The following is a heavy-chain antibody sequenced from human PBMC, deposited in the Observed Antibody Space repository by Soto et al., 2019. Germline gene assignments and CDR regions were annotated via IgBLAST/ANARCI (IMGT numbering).Heavy chain of an antibody. V-gene: IGHV3-23*01. D-gene: IGHD4-17*01. J-gene: IGHJ4*02. CDR3: AKERYGDYGGVDY. CDR2: ITGGGGRT. Sequence: EVQLLESGGGLVQPGGSLRLSCAASGFTFSTYAMIWVRQAPGKGLEWVSVITGGGGRTYYADSVKGRFTISRDNSKNTLYLQMNSLRAEDTAVYYCAKERYGDYGGVDYWGQGTLVTVSS. CDR1: GFTFSTYA.